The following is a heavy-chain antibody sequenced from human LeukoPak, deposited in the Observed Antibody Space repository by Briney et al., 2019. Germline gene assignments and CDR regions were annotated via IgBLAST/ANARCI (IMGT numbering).Heavy chain of an antibody. D-gene: IGHD1-26*01. CDR1: GGSISRYY. CDR2: IYSTGST. J-gene: IGHJ4*02. V-gene: IGHV4-59*08. Sequence: PSETLSLTCTVSGGSISRYYWSWIRQPPGKGLERIGYIYSTGSTNSNPSLKSRVTISVDTSKNHFSLKLTSVTAADTAVYYCARHESAVGALFYWGQGSLVTVSS. CDR3: ARHESAVGALFY.